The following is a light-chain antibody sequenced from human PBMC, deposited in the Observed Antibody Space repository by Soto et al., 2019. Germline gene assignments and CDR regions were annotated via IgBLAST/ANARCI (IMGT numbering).Light chain of an antibody. CDR1: SSDVGGYDY. CDR3: SSYSISTAYL. Sequence: QSALTHPASVSGSPGQSITISCTGTSSDVGGYDYVSWYQLHPGKAPKLMVFEVNNRPSGVSYRFSGSKSGNTASLTISGLQAEDEADYFCSSYSISTAYLFGTGTKVTVL. CDR2: EVN. V-gene: IGLV2-14*01. J-gene: IGLJ1*01.